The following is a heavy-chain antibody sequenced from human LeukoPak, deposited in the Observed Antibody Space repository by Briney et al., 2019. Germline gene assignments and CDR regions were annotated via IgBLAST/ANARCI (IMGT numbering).Heavy chain of an antibody. Sequence: SQTLSLTCAISGDSVPSNSAAWNWIRQSPSRGLEWLGRPYYRSKWYNDYAVSVKSRITINPDTSKNQFSLQLNSVTPEDTAVYYCARGSSSKHYYYYGMDVWGQGTTVTVSS. CDR3: ARGSSSKHYYYYGMDV. J-gene: IGHJ6*02. CDR2: PYYRSKWYN. V-gene: IGHV6-1*01. D-gene: IGHD6-13*01. CDR1: GDSVPSNSAA.